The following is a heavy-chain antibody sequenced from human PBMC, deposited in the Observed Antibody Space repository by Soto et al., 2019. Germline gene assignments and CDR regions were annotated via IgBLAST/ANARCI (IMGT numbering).Heavy chain of an antibody. J-gene: IGHJ5*02. CDR1: GGSISSYY. Sequence: QVQLQESGPGLVRPSETLSLTCSVSGGSISSYYWTWIRQSPGKGLEWIGYVYYTGATTYNPSLKGRVTMSIDTSKNQFSLKLRSVTAADTAVYYCERDQQMGRLAPWGQGSLVTVSS. CDR3: ERDQQMGRLAP. CDR2: VYYTGAT. D-gene: IGHD6-13*01. V-gene: IGHV4-59*01.